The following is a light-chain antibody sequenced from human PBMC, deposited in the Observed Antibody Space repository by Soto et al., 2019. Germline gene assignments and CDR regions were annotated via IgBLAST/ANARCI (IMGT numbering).Light chain of an antibody. CDR3: QQYGSSPPT. J-gene: IGKJ1*01. V-gene: IGKV3-20*01. CDR2: DAY. Sequence: EIVMTQSLATLSVSPWERATLSYRSSQSVSGSYSAWYQQIPGQAPRLSINDAYRRATGIPDRFSGSGSGTDCTLTISRLEPEDCAVYYCQQYGSSPPTFGQGTKVDIK. CDR1: QSVSGSY.